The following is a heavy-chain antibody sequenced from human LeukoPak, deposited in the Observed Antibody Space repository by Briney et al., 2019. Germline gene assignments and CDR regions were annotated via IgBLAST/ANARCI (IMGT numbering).Heavy chain of an antibody. V-gene: IGHV4-38-2*02. CDR3: ATTPRKYSSTWYYFDY. Sequence: PSETLSLTCNVSGYSISSGYYWAWIRQSPGKGLEWIGSIYHSGSTYYNPSLKSRVTMSVDTSKKQFSLNLSSVTAADTAVYYCATTPRKYSSTWYYFDYWGQGILVTVSS. CDR2: IYHSGST. D-gene: IGHD6-13*01. CDR1: GYSISSGYY. J-gene: IGHJ4*02.